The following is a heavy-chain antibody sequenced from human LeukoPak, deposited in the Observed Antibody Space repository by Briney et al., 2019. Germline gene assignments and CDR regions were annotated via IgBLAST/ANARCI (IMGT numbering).Heavy chain of an antibody. J-gene: IGHJ5*02. CDR1: RLTFSGYW. D-gene: IGHD2-2*02. CDR2: INKDGSEK. V-gene: IGHV3-7*01. CDR3: ARDRGCSSTSCYTRWFDP. Sequence: GGSLRLSCVVSRLTFSGYWMRWVRQAPGKGLEWVAAINKDGSEKRYVDSVKGRFTISRDNAKNSLYLQMNSLRAEDTAVYYCARDRGCSSTSCYTRWFDPWGQGTLVTVSS.